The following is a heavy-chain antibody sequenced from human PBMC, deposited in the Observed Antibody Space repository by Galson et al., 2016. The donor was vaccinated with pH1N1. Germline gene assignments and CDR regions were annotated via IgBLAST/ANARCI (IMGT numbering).Heavy chain of an antibody. Sequence: SLRLSCAASGFTFSSYGMYWVRQAPGKGLEWVAVISYDGSKKYYADSVEGRFTISRDNSKNTLYLQMNSLRAEDTAVYYCAKPIYGSGGFDPWGQGTLVTVSS. J-gene: IGHJ5*02. CDR1: GFTFSSYG. D-gene: IGHD3-10*01. V-gene: IGHV3-30*18. CDR2: ISYDGSKK. CDR3: AKPIYGSGGFDP.